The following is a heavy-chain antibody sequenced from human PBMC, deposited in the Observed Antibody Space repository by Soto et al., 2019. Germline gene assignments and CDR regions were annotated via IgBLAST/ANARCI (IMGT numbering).Heavy chain of an antibody. CDR3: ARPGYYGSGSYSEYLQH. CDR2: IWSDGSIK. J-gene: IGHJ1*01. D-gene: IGHD3-10*01. CDR1: GFTFSRYG. Sequence: HVQLVESGGGVVQPGRSLRLSCVVSGFTFSRYGMHWVRQAPGKGLEWVAVIWSDGSIKYYADSVKGRFTISRDNSKNTLYLQRNSLRAEDTAVYYCARPGYYGSGSYSEYLQHWGQGTMVTVSS. V-gene: IGHV3-33*01.